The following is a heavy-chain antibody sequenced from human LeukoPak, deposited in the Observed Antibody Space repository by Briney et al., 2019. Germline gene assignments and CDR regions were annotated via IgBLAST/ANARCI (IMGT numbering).Heavy chain of an antibody. D-gene: IGHD2-21*02. J-gene: IGHJ4*02. CDR1: GYTFSSYG. CDR3: ARDLQVVVTAISAFDY. V-gene: IGHV1-18*01. CDR2: ISAFSGNT. Sequence: ASVRVSCKASGYTFSSYGISWVRQAPGQGLEWMGWISAFSGNTDYAQKLQGRVTMTTDTSTTTAYMELSSLRSDDTAVYYCARDLQVVVTAISAFDYWGQGTLVTVSS.